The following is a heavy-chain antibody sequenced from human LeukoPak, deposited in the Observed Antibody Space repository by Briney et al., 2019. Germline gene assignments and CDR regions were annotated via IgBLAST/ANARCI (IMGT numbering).Heavy chain of an antibody. Sequence: SETLSLTCTVSGGSISGCFWSWIRQPPGKGLEWIGYIHFSGSTNYNPSLKSRVTISVDMSKNQFSLTLTSVTAADTAVYYCARYYCTTTTCQYFQHWGQGTLVTVSS. D-gene: IGHD2-2*01. CDR3: ARYYCTTTTCQYFQH. J-gene: IGHJ1*01. CDR2: IHFSGST. V-gene: IGHV4-59*08. CDR1: GGSISGCF.